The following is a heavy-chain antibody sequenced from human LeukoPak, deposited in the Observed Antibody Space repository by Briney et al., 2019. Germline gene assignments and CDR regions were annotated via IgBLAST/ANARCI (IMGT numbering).Heavy chain of an antibody. D-gene: IGHD3-9*01. V-gene: IGHV4-39*01. J-gene: IGHJ4*02. CDR2: IYYSGRT. CDR1: GGSISSSSYY. CDR3: ARHKVLRYFDWLPPGFDY. Sequence: SETLSLTRTVSGGSISSSSYYWGWIRRPPGKGLEWIGSIYYSGRTYYHPSLKSRVTISVDTSKNQFALKLISVTAADTAVYYCARHKVLRYFDWLPPGFDYWGQGTLVTVSS.